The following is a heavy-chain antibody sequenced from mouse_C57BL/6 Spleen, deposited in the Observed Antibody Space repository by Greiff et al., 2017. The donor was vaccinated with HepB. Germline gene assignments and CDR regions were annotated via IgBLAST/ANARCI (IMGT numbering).Heavy chain of an antibody. D-gene: IGHD2-1*01. V-gene: IGHV1-26*01. CDR1: GYTFTDYY. J-gene: IGHJ3*01. CDR3: ARRAYGNYDAY. Sequence: EVQLQQSGPELVKPGASVKISCKASGYTFTDYYMNWVKQSHGKSLEWIGDINPNNGGTSYNQKFKGKATLTVDKSSSTAYMELRSLTSEDSAVYYSARRAYGNYDAYWGQGTLVTVSA. CDR2: INPNNGGT.